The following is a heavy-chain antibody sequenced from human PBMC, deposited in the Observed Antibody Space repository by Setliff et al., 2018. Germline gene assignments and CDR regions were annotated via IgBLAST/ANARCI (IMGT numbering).Heavy chain of an antibody. D-gene: IGHD1-26*01. CDR2: IHYSGST. J-gene: IGHJ3*02. CDR1: GGSISSSSYY. Sequence: PSETLSLTCTVSGGSISSSSYYWGWIRQPPGKGLEWIGSIHYSGSTYYNPSLKSRVTISIDTSKNQFSLKLSSVTAADTAVYYCARGGDSGSYFSANHDAFDIWGQGTMVTVSS. CDR3: ARGGDSGSYFSANHDAFDI. V-gene: IGHV4-39*07.